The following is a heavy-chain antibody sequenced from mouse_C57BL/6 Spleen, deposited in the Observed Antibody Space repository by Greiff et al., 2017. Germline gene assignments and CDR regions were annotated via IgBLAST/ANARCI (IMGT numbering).Heavy chain of an antibody. V-gene: IGHV1-69*01. CDR1: GYTFTSYW. J-gene: IGHJ3*01. CDR2: IAPSDSYT. D-gene: IGHD1-1*01. CDR3: ARHGSSFSWFAY. Sequence: VQLQQPGAELVMPGASVKLSCKASGYTFTSYWMHWVKQRPGQGLEWIGEIAPSDSYTNYNQKFKGKSTLTVDKSSSTAYMQLSSLTSEDSAVYYCARHGSSFSWFAYWGQGTLVTVSA.